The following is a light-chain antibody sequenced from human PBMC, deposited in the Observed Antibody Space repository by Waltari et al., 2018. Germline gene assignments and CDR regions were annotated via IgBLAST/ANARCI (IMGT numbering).Light chain of an antibody. CDR3: MQGTHGPYT. CDR1: QSLVHSDGNTH. J-gene: IGKJ2*01. CDR2: RVF. Sequence: DVVLTQSPRSLPVTLGQAASISCTPSQSLVHSDGNTHLTWFHQRPGQAPRRLISRVFNRDSGVPDRFSGSGSGTDFTLKVNKVEAEDVGVYYCMQGTHGPYTFGQGTKLDIK. V-gene: IGKV2-30*02.